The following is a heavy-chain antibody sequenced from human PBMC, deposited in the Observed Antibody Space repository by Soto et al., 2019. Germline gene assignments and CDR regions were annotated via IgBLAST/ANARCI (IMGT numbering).Heavy chain of an antibody. CDR3: ARADGFGVVTPLMDY. CDR2: IHYSGSA. Sequence: QVHLQESGPGLVKPSETLSLICTVSGGSVSSGRYHWGWVRQPPGKGLEWIASIHYSGSAHYNPSLKSRVAISVDTSKKRFSLRLSSVTAADTCMYYCARADGFGVVTPLMDYWGQGTLVTVSS. J-gene: IGHJ4*02. CDR1: GGSVSSGRYH. V-gene: IGHV4-39*01. D-gene: IGHD3-3*01.